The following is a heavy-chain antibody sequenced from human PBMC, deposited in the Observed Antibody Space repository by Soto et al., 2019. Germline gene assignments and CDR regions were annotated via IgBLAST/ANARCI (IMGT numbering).Heavy chain of an antibody. J-gene: IGHJ3*02. V-gene: IGHV3-23*01. CDR1: GFTFSSYA. D-gene: IGHD3-22*01. CDR2: ISGGGSST. Sequence: EVQLLEPGGGLVQPGGSLRLSCAASGFTFSSYALTWVRQAPGKGLEWVSSISGGGSSTYYSDSVRGRFTISRDNSKNTLYLQMNSLRAEDTAVYYCAKSRGYSLGGDAFDIWGQGTMVTVSS. CDR3: AKSRGYSLGGDAFDI.